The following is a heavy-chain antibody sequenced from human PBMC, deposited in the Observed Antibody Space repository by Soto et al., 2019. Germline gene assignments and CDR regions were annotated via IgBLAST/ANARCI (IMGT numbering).Heavy chain of an antibody. J-gene: IGHJ4*02. Sequence: ASVKVSCKASGYTFTSYDINWVRQATGQGLEWMGWMNPNSGNTGYARKFQGRVTMTRNTSISTACMELSSLRSVDTAVYYCARTATVAGTSYFDYWGQGTLVTVSS. CDR2: MNPNSGNT. V-gene: IGHV1-8*01. CDR1: GYTFTSYD. D-gene: IGHD6-19*01. CDR3: ARTATVAGTSYFDY.